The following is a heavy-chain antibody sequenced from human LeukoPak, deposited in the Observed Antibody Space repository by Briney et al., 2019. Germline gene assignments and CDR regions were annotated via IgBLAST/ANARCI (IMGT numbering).Heavy chain of an antibody. J-gene: IGHJ3*02. Sequence: SQTLSLTCGISGDGVSSNSATWCWLRQAPSRGLEWLGRTYYRSKGYNDSSVSVNSRMTINPDTTTTHFSLHLTSVTPEDTAVYFCATTGYSSRWYDAFDIWGQGTLVTVSS. V-gene: IGHV6-1*01. D-gene: IGHD6-13*01. CDR1: GDGVSSNSAT. CDR2: TYYRSKGYN. CDR3: ATTGYSSRWYDAFDI.